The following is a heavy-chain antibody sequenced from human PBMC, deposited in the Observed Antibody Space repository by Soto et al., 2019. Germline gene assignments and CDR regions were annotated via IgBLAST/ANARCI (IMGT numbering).Heavy chain of an antibody. CDR1: GFTFSSYG. CDR3: AKDPGTTIDYFDY. J-gene: IGHJ4*02. CDR2: ISYDGSNK. D-gene: IGHD1-7*01. Sequence: GGSLRLSCAASGFTFSSYGMHWVRQAPGKGLEWVAVISYDGSNKYYADSVKGRFTISRDNSKNTLYLQMNSLRAEDTAVYYCAKDPGTTIDYFDYWGQGTLVTVSS. V-gene: IGHV3-30*18.